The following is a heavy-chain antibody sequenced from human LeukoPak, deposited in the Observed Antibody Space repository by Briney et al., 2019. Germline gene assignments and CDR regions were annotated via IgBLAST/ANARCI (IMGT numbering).Heavy chain of an antibody. CDR1: GFTFSNAW. J-gene: IGHJ2*01. Sequence: GGSLRLSCAASGFTFSNAWMSWVRQAPGKGLEWVSAISGSGGSTYYADSVKGRFTISRDNSKNTLYLQMNSLRAEDTAVYYCAKWVRSGYDLGYFDLWGRGTLVTVSS. V-gene: IGHV3-23*01. D-gene: IGHD5-12*01. CDR2: ISGSGGST. CDR3: AKWVRSGYDLGYFDL.